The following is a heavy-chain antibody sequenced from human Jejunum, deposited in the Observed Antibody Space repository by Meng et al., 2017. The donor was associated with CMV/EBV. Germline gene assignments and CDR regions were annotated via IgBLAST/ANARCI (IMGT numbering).Heavy chain of an antibody. CDR1: DSFINSNW. CDR2: IYHSGST. Sequence: DSFINSNWWTWVRQPPGKGLEWIGAIYHSGSTNYNPPLKNRVSISLDKSQRQFSLRLTAVTAADTAVYYCVRGTLGYCSSSSCLPDYWGQGILVTVSS. V-gene: IGHV4-4*02. J-gene: IGHJ4*02. D-gene: IGHD2-2*01. CDR3: VRGTLGYCSSSSCLPDY.